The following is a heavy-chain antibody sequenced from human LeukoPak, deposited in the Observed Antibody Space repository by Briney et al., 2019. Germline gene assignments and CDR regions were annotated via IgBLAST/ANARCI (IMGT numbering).Heavy chain of an antibody. V-gene: IGHV4-59*01. Sequence: SETLSLTCTVSGGSISSYYWSWIQQPPGKGLEWIGYIYYSGSTNYNPSLKSRVTISVDTSKNQFSLKLSSVTAADTAVYYCARDRRGYYDSSGFTTDAFDIWGQGTMVTVSS. CDR1: GGSISSYY. CDR2: IYYSGST. CDR3: ARDRRGYYDSSGFTTDAFDI. D-gene: IGHD3-22*01. J-gene: IGHJ3*02.